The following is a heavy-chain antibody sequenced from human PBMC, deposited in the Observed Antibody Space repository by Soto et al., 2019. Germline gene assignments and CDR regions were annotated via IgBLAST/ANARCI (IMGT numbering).Heavy chain of an antibody. Sequence: QVQLVQSGAEVKKPGSSVKVSCKASGGTFSSYAISWVRQAPGQGLEWMGGIIPIFGTANYAQKFQGRVTITADESTSTAYMELRSLRAEDTAVYYCVGGGYYYYYYGMDVWGQGTTVTVSS. V-gene: IGHV1-69*01. CDR3: VGGGYYYYYYGMDV. D-gene: IGHD3-16*01. CDR1: GGTFSSYA. J-gene: IGHJ6*02. CDR2: IIPIFGTA.